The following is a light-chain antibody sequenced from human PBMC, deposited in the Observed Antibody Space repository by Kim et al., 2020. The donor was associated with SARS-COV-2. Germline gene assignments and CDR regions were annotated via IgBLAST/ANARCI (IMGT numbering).Light chain of an antibody. V-gene: IGKV3-20*01. J-gene: IGKJ2*01. CDR1: QTVSSNN. CDR2: GAS. CDR3: QQYGDSPYT. Sequence: PGERATLSCRASQTVSSNNLAWYQQKPGQSPRLLIYGASSRATGIPDRFSGSGSGTDFTLAISRLDPEDFAVYYCQQYGDSPYTFGQGTKLE.